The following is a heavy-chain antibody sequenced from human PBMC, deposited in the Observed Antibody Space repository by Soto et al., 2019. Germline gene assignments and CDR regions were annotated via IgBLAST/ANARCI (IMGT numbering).Heavy chain of an antibody. D-gene: IGHD2-8*01. V-gene: IGHV4-39*01. CDR3: ARHRRVAVCYDY. J-gene: IGHJ4*02. Sequence: SETLSLTCTVSGGSISSSSYYWGWIRQPPGKGLEWIGSIYYSGSTYYNPSLKSRVTISVDTSKNQFSLKLSSVTAADTAVYYCARHRRVAVCYDYWGQGTLVTVSS. CDR2: IYYSGST. CDR1: GGSISSSSYY.